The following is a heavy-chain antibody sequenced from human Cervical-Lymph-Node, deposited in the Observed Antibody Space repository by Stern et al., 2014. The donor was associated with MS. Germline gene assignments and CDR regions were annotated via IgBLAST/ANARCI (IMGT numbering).Heavy chain of an antibody. CDR2: INPSAGST. J-gene: IGHJ6*02. V-gene: IGHV1-46*01. D-gene: IGHD6-19*01. CDR3: AREVAGHRLGMMDV. CDR1: GNTLTRYY. Sequence: VQLVQSGAEVKKPGASLKVSCKASGNTLTRYYIHLVRQAPGQGLEWMGIINPSAGSTSYAQKFQGIVTMTRDTSTSTVYMELSSLRSEDTAVYYCAREVAGHRLGMMDVWGQGTTVTVSS.